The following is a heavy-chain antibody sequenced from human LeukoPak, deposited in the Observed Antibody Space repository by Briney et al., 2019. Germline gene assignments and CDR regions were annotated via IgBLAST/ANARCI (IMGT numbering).Heavy chain of an antibody. CDR1: GFTFSSYS. J-gene: IGHJ6*02. CDR2: ISSSSSTI. CDR3: ARDGGDIVVVGIRYYYYGMDV. V-gene: IGHV3-48*04. Sequence: PGGSLRLSCAASGFTFSSYSMNWVRQAPGKGLEWVSYISSSSSTIYYADSVKGRFTISRDNAKNSLYLQMNSLRAEDTAVYYCARDGGDIVVVGIRYYYYGMDVWGQGTTVTVSS. D-gene: IGHD2-2*01.